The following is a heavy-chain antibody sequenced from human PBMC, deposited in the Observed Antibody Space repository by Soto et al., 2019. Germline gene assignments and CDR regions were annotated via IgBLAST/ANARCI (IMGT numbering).Heavy chain of an antibody. CDR2: INWNGGDT. V-gene: IGHV3-20*01. J-gene: IGHJ6*03. D-gene: IGHD6-13*01. CDR3: AKIAAAGPYYYYMDV. CDR1: GFTFDDYA. Sequence: GGSLRLSCAASGFTFDDYAMHWVRQAPGKGLEWVSGINWNGGDTGYADSVKGRFTISRDNAKNSLYLQMNSLRVEDTALYHCAKIAAAGPYYYYMDVWGKGTTVTVSS.